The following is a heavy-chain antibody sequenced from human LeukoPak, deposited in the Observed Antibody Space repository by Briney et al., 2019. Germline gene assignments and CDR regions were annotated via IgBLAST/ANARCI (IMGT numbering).Heavy chain of an antibody. J-gene: IGHJ3*02. CDR2: FDPEDGET. Sequence: ASVKVSCKVSGYTLTELSMHWVRQAPGKGLEWMGGFDPEDGETIYAQKFQGRVTMTRDTSTSTVYMELSSLRSEDTAVYYCARSSSIAAEDAFDIWGQGTMVTVSS. CDR1: GYTLTELS. V-gene: IGHV1-24*01. CDR3: ARSSSIAAEDAFDI. D-gene: IGHD6-6*01.